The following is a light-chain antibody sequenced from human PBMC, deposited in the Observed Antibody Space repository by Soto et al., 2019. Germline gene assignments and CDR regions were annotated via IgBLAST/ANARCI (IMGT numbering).Light chain of an antibody. Sequence: DNQMTQSPASLSVSVGNSVTISCRASQSIASYVNWYQQKPGKAPKLLIYAASSLQTGVPSRFSGSGSGTEFTLTISSLQPDDFATYYCQQYDKYWTFGQGTKVDIK. CDR2: AAS. V-gene: IGKV1-39*01. CDR1: QSIASY. CDR3: QQYDKYWT. J-gene: IGKJ1*01.